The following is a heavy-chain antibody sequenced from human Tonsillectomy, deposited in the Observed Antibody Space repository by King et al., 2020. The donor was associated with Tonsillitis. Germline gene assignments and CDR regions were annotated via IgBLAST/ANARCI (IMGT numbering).Heavy chain of an antibody. Sequence: VQLVESGGGVVQPGRSLRLSCAASGFTFSSSGMHWVRKAPGKGLEWVALISHDGKYYADSVKGRFTISRDNSKNTLYLQMDSLRAEDTAVYYCARGPPAVAGEASFDYWGQGTLVTVSS. D-gene: IGHD6-19*01. CDR2: ISHDGK. V-gene: IGHV3-30*03. CDR1: GFTFSSSG. J-gene: IGHJ4*02. CDR3: ARGPPAVAGEASFDY.